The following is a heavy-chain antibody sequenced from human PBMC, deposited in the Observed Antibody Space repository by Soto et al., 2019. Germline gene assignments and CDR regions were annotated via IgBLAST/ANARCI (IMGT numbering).Heavy chain of an antibody. J-gene: IGHJ4*02. CDR3: AKHSVGFSYTWPVDF. D-gene: IGHD5-18*01. Sequence: ELQLLESGGGLAQPGGSLRLSCVASGFTFSSYAMSWVRQAPGKGLELVSDIRGGGDSPHYADSVKGRFTISRDNSKNTLYLQMNSIRAEDTAVYYCAKHSVGFSYTWPVDFWGQGTLLTVSS. CDR1: GFTFSSYA. CDR2: IRGGGDSP. V-gene: IGHV3-23*01.